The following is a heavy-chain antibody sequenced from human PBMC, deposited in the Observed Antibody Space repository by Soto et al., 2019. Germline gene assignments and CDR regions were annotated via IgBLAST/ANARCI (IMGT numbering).Heavy chain of an antibody. J-gene: IGHJ1*01. CDR1: GFTFSTYG. CDR3: AREEHIVVVTAIPAEYFQH. V-gene: IGHV3-30*03. CDR2: ISYDGSNK. Sequence: PGGSLRLSCAASGFTFSTYGMHWVRQAPGKGLEWVAVISYDGSNKHYADSVKGRFTISRDDSKNTLYLQMNSLRAEDTAVYYCAREEHIVVVTAIPAEYFQHWGQGTLVTVSS. D-gene: IGHD2-21*02.